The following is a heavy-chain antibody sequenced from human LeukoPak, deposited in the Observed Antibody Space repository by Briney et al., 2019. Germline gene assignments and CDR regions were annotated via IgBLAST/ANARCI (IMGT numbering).Heavy chain of an antibody. CDR2: IYYSGST. D-gene: IGHD2-8*01. CDR3: ARVGRSMYEPDWFDP. Sequence: SETLSLTCTVSGGSISSSSYYWGWIRQPPGKGLEWIGSIYYSGSTYYNPSLKSRVTISVDTSKNQFSLKLSSVTAADMAVYYCARVGRSMYEPDWFDPWGQGTLVTVSS. CDR1: GGSISSSSYY. J-gene: IGHJ5*02. V-gene: IGHV4-39*07.